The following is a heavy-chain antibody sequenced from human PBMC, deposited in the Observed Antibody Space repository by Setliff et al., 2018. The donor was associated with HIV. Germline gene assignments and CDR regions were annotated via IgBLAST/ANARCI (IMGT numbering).Heavy chain of an antibody. Sequence: SETLSLTCAVSGYSISSGYYWGWIRQPPGKGLEWIGSIYHSGSTFYNPSLKSRVTIPVDTSKNQFSLKLTSVTAADTAVYYCARDIQAAGTGWFDPWGQGTLVTVSS. J-gene: IGHJ5*02. CDR1: GYSISSGYY. CDR3: ARDIQAAGTGWFDP. V-gene: IGHV4-38-2*02. D-gene: IGHD6-13*01. CDR2: IYHSGST.